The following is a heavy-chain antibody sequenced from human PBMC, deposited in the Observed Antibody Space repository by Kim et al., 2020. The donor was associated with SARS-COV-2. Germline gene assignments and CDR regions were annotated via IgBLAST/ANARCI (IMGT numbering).Heavy chain of an antibody. Sequence: SETLSLTCAVYGGSFSGYYWSWIRQPPGKGLEWIGEINHSGSTNYNPSLKSRVTISVDTSKNQFSLKLSSVTAADTAVYYCARDRIVATRTRWFDPWGQGTLAAVSS. CDR2: INHSGST. CDR3: ARDRIVATRTRWFDP. CDR1: GGSFSGYY. J-gene: IGHJ5*02. V-gene: IGHV4-34*01. D-gene: IGHD5-12*01.